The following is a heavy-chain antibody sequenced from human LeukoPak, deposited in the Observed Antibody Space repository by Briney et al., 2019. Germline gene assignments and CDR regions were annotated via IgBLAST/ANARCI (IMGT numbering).Heavy chain of an antibody. CDR3: ARGDCTNGVCYRLHDY. V-gene: IGHV1-18*01. CDR1: GYTFTSYG. CDR2: ISAYNGNT. D-gene: IGHD2-8*01. Sequence: ASVKLSCKASGYTFTSYGISWVRQAPGQGLEWMGWISAYNGNTNYAQKLQGRVTMTTDTSTSTAYMELRSLRSDDTAVYYCARGDCTNGVCYRLHDYWGQGTLVTVSS. J-gene: IGHJ4*02.